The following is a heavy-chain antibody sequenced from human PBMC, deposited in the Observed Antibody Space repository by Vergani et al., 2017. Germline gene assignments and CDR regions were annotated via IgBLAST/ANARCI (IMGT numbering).Heavy chain of an antibody. J-gene: IGHJ4*02. CDR2: IRSKAYGGTT. V-gene: IGHV3-49*03. D-gene: IGHD3-22*01. Sequence: EVQLVESGGGLVQPGRSLRLSCTASGFTFGDYAMSWFRQAPGKGLEWVGFIRSKAYGGTTEYAASVKGRFTISRDDSKSIAYLQMNSLKTEDTAVYYWTRTYYYDSSGYYPADYWGQGTLVTVSS. CDR1: GFTFGDYA. CDR3: TRTYYYDSSGYYPADY.